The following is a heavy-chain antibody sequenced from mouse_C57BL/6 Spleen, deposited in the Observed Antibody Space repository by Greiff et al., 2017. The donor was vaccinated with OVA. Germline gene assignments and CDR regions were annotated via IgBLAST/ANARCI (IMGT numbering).Heavy chain of an antibody. D-gene: IGHD4-1*01. Sequence: VHLVESGGGLVKPGGSLKLSCAASGFTFSDYGMHWVRQAPEKGLEWVAYISSGRSNIYYAETVKGRFTFSGDNAKNTRFLQMTSLRSEDTAMYSCTRPGGSNWAYFYYWGQGTTLTVSS. V-gene: IGHV5-17*01. CDR3: TRPGGSNWAYFYY. J-gene: IGHJ2*01. CDR1: GFTFSDYG. CDR2: ISSGRSNI.